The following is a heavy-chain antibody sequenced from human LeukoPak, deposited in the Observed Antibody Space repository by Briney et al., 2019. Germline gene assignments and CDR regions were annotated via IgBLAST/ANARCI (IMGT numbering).Heavy chain of an antibody. V-gene: IGHV3-9*01. CDR2: ISWNSGSI. J-gene: IGHJ4*02. CDR3: ANNKGY. CDR1: GFTFDDYA. Sequence: PGGSLRLSCAASGFTFDDYAMHWVRQAPGKGLEWVSGISWNSGSIGYADSVKGRFTISRDNAKNSLYLQMNSLRAEDTALYYCANNKGYWGQGTLVTVSS.